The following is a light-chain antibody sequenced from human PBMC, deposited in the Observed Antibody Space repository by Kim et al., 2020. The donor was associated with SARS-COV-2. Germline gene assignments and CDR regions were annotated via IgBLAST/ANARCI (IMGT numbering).Light chain of an antibody. CDR1: QSVLYN. J-gene: IGKJ5*01. CDR2: WAS. V-gene: IGKV4-1*01. Sequence: VSLGERATIHCKSSQSVLYNLTWYQQKPGQPPKLLISWASTRKSGVPDRFTGSGSGTDFTLTISSLQAEDVAVYYCQQYYSTPITFGQGTRLEIK. CDR3: QQYYSTPIT.